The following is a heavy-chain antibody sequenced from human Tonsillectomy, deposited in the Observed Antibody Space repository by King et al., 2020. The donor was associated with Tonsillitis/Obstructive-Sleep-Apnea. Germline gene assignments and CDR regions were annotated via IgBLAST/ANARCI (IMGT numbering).Heavy chain of an antibody. J-gene: IGHJ5*02. V-gene: IGHV1-18*01. D-gene: IGHD1-14*01. CDR3: AREREIPLWYNRINPKNSFDH. CDR1: GYTFTSYG. Sequence: QLVQSGAEVKKPGASVKVSCKASGYTFTSYGISWVRQAPGQGLEWMGWISAYNGNTNYAQKLQGRVTMTTDTSTSTAYMELRSLRSDDTAVYYCAREREIPLWYNRINPKNSFDHWGQGTLVTVSS. CDR2: ISAYNGNT.